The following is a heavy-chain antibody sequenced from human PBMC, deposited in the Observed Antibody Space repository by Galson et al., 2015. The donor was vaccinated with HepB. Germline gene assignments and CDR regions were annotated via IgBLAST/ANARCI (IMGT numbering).Heavy chain of an antibody. D-gene: IGHD4-11*01. CDR2: IDWDDDK. V-gene: IGHV2-70*11. CDR1: GFSLSTSGMC. Sequence: PALVKPTQTLTLTCTFSGFSLSTSGMCVSWIRQPPGKALEWLARIDWDDDKYYSTSLKTRLTISKDTSKNQVVLTMTNMDPVDTATYYCARIIKKGYSNGVPYDAFDIWGQGTMVTVSS. J-gene: IGHJ3*02. CDR3: ARIIKKGYSNGVPYDAFDI.